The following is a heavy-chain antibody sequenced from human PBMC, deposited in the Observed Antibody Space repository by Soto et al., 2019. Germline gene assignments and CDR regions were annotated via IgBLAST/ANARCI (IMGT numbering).Heavy chain of an antibody. CDR1: GYSFTTYW. CDR3: ARLSSSSSPEY. V-gene: IGHV5-10-1*01. J-gene: IGHJ4*02. CDR2: IDPSSDSYT. D-gene: IGHD6-6*01. Sequence: PGESLKISCNGSGYSFTTYWISWVRQMPGKGLEWMGRIDPSSDSYTNYSPSFQGHVTISADKSISTAYLQWSSLKASDTAMYYRARLSSSSSPEYWGQGTLVTVSS.